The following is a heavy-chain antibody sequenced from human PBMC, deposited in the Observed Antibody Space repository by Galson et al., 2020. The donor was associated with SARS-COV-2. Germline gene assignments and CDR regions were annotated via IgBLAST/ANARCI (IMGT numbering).Heavy chain of an antibody. CDR3: ARDLPDIVATAT. V-gene: IGHV4-4*02. J-gene: IGHJ5*02. Sequence: ASETLSLTCAVSGLSISSTNWWSWVRQPPGKGREGIVQIYHSGSTNYNPSLKSRVTISVDKSKNQLSLKLSSVTAADTAVYYCARDLPDIVATATWGQGTRVTVSS. CDR1: GLSISSTNW. D-gene: IGHD5-12*01. CDR2: IYHSGST.